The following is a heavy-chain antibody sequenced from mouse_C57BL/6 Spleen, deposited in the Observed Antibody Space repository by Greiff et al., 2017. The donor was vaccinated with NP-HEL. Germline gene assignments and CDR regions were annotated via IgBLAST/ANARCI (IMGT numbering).Heavy chain of an antibody. J-gene: IGHJ3*01. D-gene: IGHD1-1*02. CDR2: ISDGGSYT. CDR1: GFTFSSYA. CDR3: AREGGNGTWFAY. Sequence: DVKLVESGGGLVKPGGSLKLSCAASGFTFSSYAMSWVRQTPEKRLEWVATISDGGSYTYYPDNVKGRFTISRDNAKNNLYLQMSHLKSEDTARYYCAREGGNGTWFAYWGQGTLVTVSA. V-gene: IGHV5-4*01.